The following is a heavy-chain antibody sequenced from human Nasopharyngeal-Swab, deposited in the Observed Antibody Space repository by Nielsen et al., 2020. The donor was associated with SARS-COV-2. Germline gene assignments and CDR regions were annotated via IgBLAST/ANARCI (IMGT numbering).Heavy chain of an antibody. Sequence: VRQAPGKGLEWVSAISGSGGSTYYADSVKGRFTISRDNSKNTLYLQMSSLRAEDTAVYYCAKARSDYGERIDYWGQGTLVTVSS. CDR2: ISGSGGST. V-gene: IGHV3-23*01. J-gene: IGHJ4*02. CDR3: AKARSDYGERIDY. D-gene: IGHD4-17*01.